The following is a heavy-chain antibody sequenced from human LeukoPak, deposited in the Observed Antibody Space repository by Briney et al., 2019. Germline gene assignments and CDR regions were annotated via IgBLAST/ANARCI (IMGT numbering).Heavy chain of an antibody. V-gene: IGHV3-30*18. CDR1: GFTFSSYG. D-gene: IGHD2-21*02. Sequence: PGGSLRLSCAASGFTFSSYGMHWVRKAPGKGLEWVAVISYDGSNKYYADSVKGRFTISRDNSKNTLYLQMNSLRAEDTAVYYCAKAQNAYCGGDCYAFDIWGQGTMVTVSS. CDR3: AKAQNAYCGGDCYAFDI. CDR2: ISYDGSNK. J-gene: IGHJ3*02.